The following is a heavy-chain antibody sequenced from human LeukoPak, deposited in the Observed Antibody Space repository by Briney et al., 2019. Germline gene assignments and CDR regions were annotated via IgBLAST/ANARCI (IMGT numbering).Heavy chain of an antibody. J-gene: IGHJ4*02. CDR3: ARAFAKTGKYYFDY. CDR1: GGTFSSYV. V-gene: IGHV1-69*04. Sequence: PVKVSYKALGGTFSSYVISWVRQAPGQGGEGMGRIIPIFGIANYAQKFQGRVTITADKSTSTAYMELSSLRSEDTAVYYCARAFAKTGKYYFDYWGQGTLVTVSS. CDR2: IIPIFGIA. D-gene: IGHD1-14*01.